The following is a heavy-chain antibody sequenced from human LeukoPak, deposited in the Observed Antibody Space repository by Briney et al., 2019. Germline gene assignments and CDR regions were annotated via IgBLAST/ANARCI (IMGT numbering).Heavy chain of an antibody. Sequence: GGSLRLSCAACGFTFSSYAMSWVRQAPGKGLEWVANIKQDGSEKYYVDSVKGRFTISRDNSKNTLYLQMNSLRAEDTAVYYCAKDVIRDGEVVSLFDYWGQGTLVTVSS. CDR1: GFTFSSYA. CDR2: IKQDGSEK. D-gene: IGHD3-22*01. CDR3: AKDVIRDGEVVSLFDY. J-gene: IGHJ4*02. V-gene: IGHV3-7*03.